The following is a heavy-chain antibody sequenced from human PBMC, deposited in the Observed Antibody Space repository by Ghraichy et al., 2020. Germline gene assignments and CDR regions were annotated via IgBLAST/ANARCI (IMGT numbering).Heavy chain of an antibody. J-gene: IGHJ6*02. V-gene: IGHV1-69*04. D-gene: IGHD4-17*01. CDR3: ARHPHDSGAPGPYYYGMDV. Sequence: SVKVSCEASGGTFSSYVISWVRQAPGQGLEWMGRIIPMLNIPNYAQRFQGRVTFTADKSTSTAYMYLSSLRSEDTAVYYCARHPHDSGAPGPYYYGMDVWGQGTTVTVSS. CDR1: GGTFSSYV. CDR2: IIPMLNIP.